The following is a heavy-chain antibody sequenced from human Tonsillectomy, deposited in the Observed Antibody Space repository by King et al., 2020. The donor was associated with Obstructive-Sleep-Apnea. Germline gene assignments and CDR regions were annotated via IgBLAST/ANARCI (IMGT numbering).Heavy chain of an antibody. CDR2: IGTAGDT. Sequence: VQLVESGGGLVQPGGSLRLSCAASGFTFSSFDMHWVRQVTGKGLEWVSAIGTAGDTYYPDSVKGRFTVSRENAKNSLYLQMNSLRAGDTAVYYCARDVTFDYWGQGTLVTVSS. D-gene: IGHD4-11*01. CDR3: ARDVTFDY. CDR1: GFTFSSFD. V-gene: IGHV3-13*01. J-gene: IGHJ4*02.